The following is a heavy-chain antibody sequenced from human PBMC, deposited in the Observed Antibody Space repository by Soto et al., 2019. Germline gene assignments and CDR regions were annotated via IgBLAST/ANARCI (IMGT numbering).Heavy chain of an antibody. J-gene: IGHJ4*02. Sequence: SETLSLTCTVSGGSISSYYWSWIRQPPGKGLERIRYIYYSGSTNYNPSLKSRVTISVDTSKNQFSLKLSSVTAADTAVYYCARIEYYYDSSGYGRQLIDYWGQGTLVTVSS. CDR3: ARIEYYYDSSGYGRQLIDY. D-gene: IGHD3-22*01. V-gene: IGHV4-59*01. CDR1: GGSISSYY. CDR2: IYYSGST.